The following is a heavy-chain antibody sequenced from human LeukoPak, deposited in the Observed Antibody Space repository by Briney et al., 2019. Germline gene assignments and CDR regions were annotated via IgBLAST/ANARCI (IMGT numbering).Heavy chain of an antibody. D-gene: IGHD1-20*01. CDR2: IKSKTDGGTT. CDR1: GFTFSNAW. V-gene: IGHV3-15*01. CDR3: TTVRGNWNYCSY. Sequence: GGSLRLSCAASGFTFSNAWMSWVRQAPGQGLEWVGHIKSKTDGGTTDYAAPVKGRFTIPRDDSKNTLYLQMNSLKTEDTAVYYCTTVRGNWNYCSYWGQGTLVTVSS. J-gene: IGHJ4*02.